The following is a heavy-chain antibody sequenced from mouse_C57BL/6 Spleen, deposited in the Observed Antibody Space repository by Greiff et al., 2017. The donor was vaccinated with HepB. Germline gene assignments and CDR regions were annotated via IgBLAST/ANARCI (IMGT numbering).Heavy chain of an antibody. Sequence: VQLQQSGAELVKPGASVKMSCKASGYTFTSYWITWVKQRPGQGLEWIGDIYPGSGSTNYNEKFKSKATLTVDTSSSTAYMQLSSLTSEDSAVYYCARVGYGFYAMDYWGQGTSVTVSS. J-gene: IGHJ4*01. CDR1: GYTFTSYW. V-gene: IGHV1-55*01. CDR3: ARVGYGFYAMDY. D-gene: IGHD2-10*02. CDR2: IYPGSGST.